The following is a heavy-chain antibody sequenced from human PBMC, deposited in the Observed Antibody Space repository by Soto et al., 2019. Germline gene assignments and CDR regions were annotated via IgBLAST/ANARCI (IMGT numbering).Heavy chain of an antibody. Sequence: SETLSLTCTVSGGSVSSGSYYWSWIRQPPGKGLEWIGYIYYSGSTNYNHSLKSRVTISVDTSKNQFSLKLSSVTAADTAVYYCARDRMYYDIMTGYSARSNNGFDPWGQEALVTVSS. J-gene: IGHJ5*02. CDR1: GGSVSSGSYY. V-gene: IGHV4-61*01. D-gene: IGHD3-9*01. CDR3: ARDRMYYDIMTGYSARSNNGFDP. CDR2: IYYSGST.